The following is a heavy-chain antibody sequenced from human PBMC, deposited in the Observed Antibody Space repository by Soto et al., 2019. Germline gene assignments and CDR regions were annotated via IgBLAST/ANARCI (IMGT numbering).Heavy chain of an antibody. Sequence: QLQLQESGPGLVKPSETLSLTCTVSGGSISSSSYYWGWIRQPPGKGLEWIGSIYYSGSTYYNPSLKSRVTISVDTSKNQFSLKLSSVTAADTAVYYCARHTGGYYYYYMDVWGKGTTVTVSS. CDR1: GGSISSSSYY. D-gene: IGHD3-10*01. V-gene: IGHV4-39*01. CDR3: ARHTGGYYYYYMDV. CDR2: IYYSGST. J-gene: IGHJ6*03.